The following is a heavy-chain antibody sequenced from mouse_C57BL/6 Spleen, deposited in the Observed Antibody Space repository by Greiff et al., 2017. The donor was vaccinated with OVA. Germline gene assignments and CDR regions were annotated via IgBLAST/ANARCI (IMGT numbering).Heavy chain of an antibody. CDR2: FHPYNDDT. CDR1: GYTFTTYP. J-gene: IGHJ1*03. D-gene: IGHD1-1*01. V-gene: IGHV1-47*01. CDR3: ARGDYYGSGPNWYFDV. Sequence: VKLQESGAELVKPGASVKMSCKASGYTFTTYPIEWMKQNHGKSLEWIGNFHPYNDDTKYNEKFKGKATLTVEKSSSTVYLELSRLTSDDSAVYYCARGDYYGSGPNWYFDVWGTGTTVTVSS.